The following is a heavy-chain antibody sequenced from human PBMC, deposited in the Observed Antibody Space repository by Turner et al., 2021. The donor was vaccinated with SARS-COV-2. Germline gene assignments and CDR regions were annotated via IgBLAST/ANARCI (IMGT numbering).Heavy chain of an antibody. CDR1: GFTFSSYE. CDR3: ARDRSITVTTIGIDY. V-gene: IGHV3-48*03. CDR2: ISSSGSTI. J-gene: IGHJ4*02. Sequence: EVQLVGSGGGLVQPGGSLRLSCAASGFTFSSYEMNWVRPAPGKGLEWVSYISSSGSTIYYADSVKGRCTITRDNAKNSLYLQMNSLRAEDTAVYYCARDRSITVTTIGIDYWGQGTLVTVSS. D-gene: IGHD4-17*01.